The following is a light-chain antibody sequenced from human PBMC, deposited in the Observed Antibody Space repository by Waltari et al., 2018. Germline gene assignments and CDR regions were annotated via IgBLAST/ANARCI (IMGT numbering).Light chain of an antibody. J-gene: IGLJ2*01. CDR2: DVT. CDR1: TRDVGGYNY. Sequence: QSALTQPASVSGSPGQSITISCAGTTRDVGGYNYVSWYQHHPGKAPKLMLYDVTQRPSGFSSRFSGSTSGNTASLTISGLQTDDEGDYYCCSYGGGSTVIFGGGTKLTVL. CDR3: CSYGGGSTVI. V-gene: IGLV2-23*02.